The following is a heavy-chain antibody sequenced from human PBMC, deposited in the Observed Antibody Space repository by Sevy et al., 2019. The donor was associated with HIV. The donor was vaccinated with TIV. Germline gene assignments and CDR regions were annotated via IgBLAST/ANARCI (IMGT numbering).Heavy chain of an antibody. CDR2: IWYDGSNK. D-gene: IGHD3-22*01. CDR1: GFTFSSYG. J-gene: IGHJ3*02. V-gene: IGHV3-33*01. Sequence: GGSLRLSCAASGFTFSSYGMYWVRQAPGKGLEWVAVIWYDGSNKYYADSVKGRFTISRDNSKNTLYLQMNSLRAEDTAVYYCARVRYYDSRGAFDIWGQGTMVTVSS. CDR3: ARVRYYDSRGAFDI.